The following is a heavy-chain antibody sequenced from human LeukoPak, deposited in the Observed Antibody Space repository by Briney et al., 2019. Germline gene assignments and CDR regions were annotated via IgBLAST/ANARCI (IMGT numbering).Heavy chain of an antibody. J-gene: IGHJ6*03. D-gene: IGHD2-21*01. V-gene: IGHV3-48*02. CDR3: VRGYFYDMDV. Sequence: PGGSLRLSCAASGFTFSSFSMHWVRQAPGTGLECVAYINNSGNIIYYADSVKGRFAISRDNAKNSVYLQMNSLRDGDTAVYYCVRGYFYDMDVWGKGTTVTVSS. CDR2: INNSGNII. CDR1: GFTFSSFS.